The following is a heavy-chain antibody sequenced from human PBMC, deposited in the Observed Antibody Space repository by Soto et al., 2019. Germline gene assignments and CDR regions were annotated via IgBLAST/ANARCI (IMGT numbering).Heavy chain of an antibody. J-gene: IGHJ4*02. CDR1: GFTFGDYA. Sequence: GGSLRLSCTASGFTFGDYAMSWVRQAPGKGLEWVGFIRSKAYGGTTEYAASVEGRFTISRDDSKSIAYLQMNSLKTEDTAVYNCTRDMEYYYGSGSYPHFYYCGQGTLVTVSS. V-gene: IGHV3-49*04. CDR2: IRSKAYGGTT. CDR3: TRDMEYYYGSGSYPHFYY. D-gene: IGHD3-10*01.